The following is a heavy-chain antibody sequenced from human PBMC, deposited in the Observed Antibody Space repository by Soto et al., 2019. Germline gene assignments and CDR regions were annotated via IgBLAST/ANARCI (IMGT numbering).Heavy chain of an antibody. D-gene: IGHD2-21*02. Sequence: QVQLQESGPGLVKPSQTLSLTCTVSGGSISSGDYYWSWIRQPPGKGLEWIGYIYYSGSTYYNPSLQSRVTISVDTSKNQFSLKLSSVTAADTAVYYCARYCGGDCYSIDYWGQGTLVTVSS. V-gene: IGHV4-30-4*01. J-gene: IGHJ4*02. CDR1: GGSISSGDYY. CDR2: IYYSGST. CDR3: ARYCGGDCYSIDY.